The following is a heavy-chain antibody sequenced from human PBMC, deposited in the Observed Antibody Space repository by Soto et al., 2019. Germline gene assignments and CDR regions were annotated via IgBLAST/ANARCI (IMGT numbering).Heavy chain of an antibody. CDR3: ARVLRGVVNWFDP. CDR1: GDTFTNFG. Sequence: PLVQSGPEVKKPGASITVSCKTFGDTFTNFGLSWVRQAPGQGLEWMGWIATYNTNRNYAQKFQGRLTLTTDASTSTAYMELKSLGYDDTAVYYCARVLRGVVNWFDPWGQGTLVTVSS. V-gene: IGHV1-18*01. CDR2: IATYNTNR. D-gene: IGHD3-10*01. J-gene: IGHJ5*02.